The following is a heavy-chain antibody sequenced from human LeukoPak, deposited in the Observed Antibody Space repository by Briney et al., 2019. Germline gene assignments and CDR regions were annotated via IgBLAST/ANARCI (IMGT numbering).Heavy chain of an antibody. CDR1: GFTFNSYA. CDR3: AREAAAGTWGFFDY. V-gene: IGHV3-30-3*01. CDR2: ISYDGTNK. Sequence: GGSLRLSCAASGFTFNSYAMHWVRQAPGKGLEWVAFISYDGTNKYYADSVKGRFTISRDNSKNTLYLQMDSLRADDTAVYYCAREAAAGTWGFFDYWGQGTLVTVS. J-gene: IGHJ4*02. D-gene: IGHD6-13*01.